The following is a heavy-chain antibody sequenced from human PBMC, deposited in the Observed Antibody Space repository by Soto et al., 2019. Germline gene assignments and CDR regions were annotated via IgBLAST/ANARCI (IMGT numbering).Heavy chain of an antibody. CDR3: ATSVITPLGVSDYYYYYSPMDV. J-gene: IGHJ6*02. Sequence: VKLSWKACGGAIRSYACSWARQEPEQGLEWMGGMIPFFDTRNSAQNFQGRVTITADESTSTVYMELNSLRSEDTAVYYCATSVITPLGVSDYYYYYSPMDVWGQGTTVTVSS. CDR1: GGAIRSYA. V-gene: IGHV1-69*13. CDR2: MIPFFDTR. D-gene: IGHD3-16*01.